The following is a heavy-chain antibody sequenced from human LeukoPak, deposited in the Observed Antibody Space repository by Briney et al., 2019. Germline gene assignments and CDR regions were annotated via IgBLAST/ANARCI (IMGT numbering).Heavy chain of an antibody. CDR1: GFTFSTYA. V-gene: IGHV3-23*01. J-gene: IGHJ4*02. Sequence: PGGSLRLSCAASGFTFSTYAMSWVRQGPGKGLEWVSVISGSGGSTYYADSVKGRFTISRDNSKNTLYLQMNSLRAEDTAVYYCARDRSGFLEWLSYFDYWGQGTLVTVSS. CDR2: ISGSGGST. CDR3: ARDRSGFLEWLSYFDY. D-gene: IGHD3-3*01.